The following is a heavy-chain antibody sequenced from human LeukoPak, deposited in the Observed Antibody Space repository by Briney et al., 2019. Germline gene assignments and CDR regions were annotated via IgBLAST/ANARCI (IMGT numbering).Heavy chain of an antibody. CDR2: INHSGST. Sequence: PSETLSLTCAVYGGSFSGYYWSWIRQPPGKGLEWIGEINHSGSTNYNPSLKSRVTISVDTSKNQFSLKLSSVTAADAAVYYCARASSGYSGYGPGSYYYYMDVWGKGTTVTVSS. D-gene: IGHD5-12*01. CDR1: GGSFSGYY. CDR3: ARASSGYSGYGPGSYYYYMDV. J-gene: IGHJ6*03. V-gene: IGHV4-34*01.